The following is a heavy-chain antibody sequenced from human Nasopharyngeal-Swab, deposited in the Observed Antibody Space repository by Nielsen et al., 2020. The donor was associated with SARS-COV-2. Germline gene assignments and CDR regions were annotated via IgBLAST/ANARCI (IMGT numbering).Heavy chain of an antibody. V-gene: IGHV1-18*01. D-gene: IGHD2-2*01. CDR3: ASNPFYCSSTSCYHDAFDI. J-gene: IGHJ3*02. CDR1: GYTFTSYG. Sequence: ASVKVSCKASGYTFTSYGISWVRQAPGQGLEWMGWISAYNGNTNYAQKLQGRVTMTTDTSTSTAYMELRSLRSDDTAVYYCASNPFYCSSTSCYHDAFDIWGQGTRVTVSS. CDR2: ISAYNGNT.